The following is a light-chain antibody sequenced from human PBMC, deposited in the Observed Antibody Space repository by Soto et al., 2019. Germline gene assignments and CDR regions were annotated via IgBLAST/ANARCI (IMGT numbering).Light chain of an antibody. CDR2: GAS. J-gene: IGKJ4*01. V-gene: IGKV3-20*01. CDR3: QQYGSSPLT. Sequence: EIVLTQSPGTLSLSPGERATLSCRASRSVSSSYLAWYQQKPGQAPGLLIYGASSRATGIPDRFSGSGSGTDFTLTISRLEPEDFAVYYCQQYGSSPLTFGGGTKVDIK. CDR1: RSVSSSY.